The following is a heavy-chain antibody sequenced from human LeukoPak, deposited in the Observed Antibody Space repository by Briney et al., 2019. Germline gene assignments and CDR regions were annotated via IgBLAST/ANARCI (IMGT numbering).Heavy chain of an antibody. D-gene: IGHD3-22*01. V-gene: IGHV3-33*06. CDR2: KWYDGSKK. J-gene: IGHJ4*02. Sequence: PGRSLRLSCAASGFTFSSYGMHWVRQAPGKGVEWVAVKWYDGSKKYYADSVKGRLTISRDNSKNQLHLQMNSLRAEDTAVYYCAKGACYYDSSGYSPICDYWGGGSLVSVSS. CDR1: GFTFSSYG. CDR3: AKGACYYDSSGYSPICDY.